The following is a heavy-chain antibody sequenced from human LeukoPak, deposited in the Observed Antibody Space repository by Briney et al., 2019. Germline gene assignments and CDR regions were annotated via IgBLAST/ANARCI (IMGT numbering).Heavy chain of an antibody. D-gene: IGHD6-13*01. V-gene: IGHV1-2*06. CDR1: GYTFTGYY. CDR2: INPNSGGT. J-gene: IGHJ5*02. Sequence: ASVKVSCKASGYTFTGYYMHWVRQAPGQGLEWMGRINPNSGGTNYAQKFQGRATMTRDTSISTAYMELSRLRSDDTAVYYCARERIAAAGTFDPWGQGTLVTVSS. CDR3: ARERIAAAGTFDP.